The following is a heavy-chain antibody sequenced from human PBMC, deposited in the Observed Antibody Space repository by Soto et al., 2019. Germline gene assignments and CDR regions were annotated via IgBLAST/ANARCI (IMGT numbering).Heavy chain of an antibody. Sequence: GGSLRLSCAASGFTFSSHAMSWVRQAPGKGLEWVSAISGGSGTTSYGDSVKGRFTISRDNSKNTLYLQMNSLRAEDTAVYYCAKHPPGSSGYYYGYFEFWGQGTLVTVSS. D-gene: IGHD3-22*01. CDR2: ISGGSGTT. CDR1: GFTFSSHA. J-gene: IGHJ4*02. CDR3: AKHPPGSSGYYYGYFEF. V-gene: IGHV3-23*01.